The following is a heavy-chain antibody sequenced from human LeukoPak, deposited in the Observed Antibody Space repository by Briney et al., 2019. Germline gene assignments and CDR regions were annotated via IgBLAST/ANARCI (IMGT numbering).Heavy chain of an antibody. CDR2: ISAYNGNT. V-gene: IGHV1-2*02. D-gene: IGHD1-1*01. CDR3: AREWYRGPWWFDP. CDR1: GYTFTGYY. Sequence: ASVKVSCKASGYTFTGYYMHWVRQAPGQGLEWMGWISAYNGNTNYAQKLQGRVTMTRNTSISTAYMELSSLRSEDTAVYYCAREWYRGPWWFDPWGQGTLVTVSS. J-gene: IGHJ5*02.